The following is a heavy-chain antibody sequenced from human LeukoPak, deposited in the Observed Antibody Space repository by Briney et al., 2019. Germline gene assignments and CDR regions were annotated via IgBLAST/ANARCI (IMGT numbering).Heavy chain of an antibody. CDR3: ARDRAVGNDY. V-gene: IGHV3-48*01. J-gene: IGHJ4*02. CDR2: ISSSSSTI. CDR1: GFTFRSYS. Sequence: PGGSLRLSCAASGFTFRSYSMNWVRQAPGKGLEWVSYISSSSSTIYYADSVKGRFTISRDNAKNSLYLQMNSLRADDTAVYYCARDRAVGNDYWGQGTLVTVSS. D-gene: IGHD6-19*01.